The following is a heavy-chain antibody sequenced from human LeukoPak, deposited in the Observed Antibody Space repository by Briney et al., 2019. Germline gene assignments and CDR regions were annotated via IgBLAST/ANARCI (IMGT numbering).Heavy chain of an antibody. CDR2: ISWNSGSI. CDR1: GFTFDDYD. V-gene: IGHV3-9*01. Sequence: GGSLRLSCAASGFTFDDYDMHWVRNAPGKGLEWVSGISWNSGSIGYADSVKGRFTISRDHAKNSLYLQMNSLRAEDTALYYCAKDMDSSSWSDAFDIWGQGTMVTVSS. CDR3: AKDMDSSSWSDAFDI. J-gene: IGHJ3*02. D-gene: IGHD6-13*01.